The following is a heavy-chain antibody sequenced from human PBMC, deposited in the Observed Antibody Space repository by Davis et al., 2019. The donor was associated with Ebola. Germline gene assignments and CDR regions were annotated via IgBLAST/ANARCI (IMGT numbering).Heavy chain of an antibody. Sequence: GESLKISCAASGFTFSSYSMNWVRQAPGKGLEWVSYISSSGSTIYYADSVKGRFTISRDNAKNSLYLQMNSLRAEDTAVYYCTIGRGPDYGEDYWGQGTLVTVSS. CDR2: ISSSGSTI. J-gene: IGHJ4*02. CDR1: GFTFSSYS. D-gene: IGHD4-17*01. V-gene: IGHV3-48*04. CDR3: TIGRGPDYGEDY.